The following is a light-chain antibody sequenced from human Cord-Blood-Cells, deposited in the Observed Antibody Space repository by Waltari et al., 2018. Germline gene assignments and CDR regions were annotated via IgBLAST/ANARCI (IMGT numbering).Light chain of an antibody. J-gene: IGKJ1*01. Sequence: DIQMTQSHSTLSASVGDRVTITCRASQSISSWLAWYQQKPGKAPKLLIYDASSLESGVPARFSGSGSGTEFTLTISSLQPDDFAIYYCQQYNSYSWTFGQGTKVEIK. CDR2: DAS. V-gene: IGKV1-5*01. CDR3: QQYNSYSWT. CDR1: QSISSW.